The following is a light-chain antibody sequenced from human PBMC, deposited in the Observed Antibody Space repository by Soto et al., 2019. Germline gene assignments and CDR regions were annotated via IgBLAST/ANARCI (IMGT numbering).Light chain of an antibody. CDR1: QSVSSSY. CDR2: GAS. V-gene: IGKV3-20*01. J-gene: IGKJ5*01. Sequence: ESVLTQSPRTLSLSPGERATLSCRASQSVSSSYLAWYQQKPGQAPRLLIYGASSRATGIPNRFSGSGSGTDFTLTISRLEPEDFAVYYCQHYGSSLSITFGQGTRLGIK. CDR3: QHYGSSLSIT.